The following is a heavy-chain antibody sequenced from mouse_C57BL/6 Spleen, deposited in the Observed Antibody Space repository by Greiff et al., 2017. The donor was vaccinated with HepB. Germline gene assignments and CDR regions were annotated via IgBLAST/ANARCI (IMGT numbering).Heavy chain of an antibody. CDR1: GYTFTSYG. V-gene: IGHV1-81*01. D-gene: IGHD1-1*01. Sequence: VQLQQSGAELARPGASVKLSCKASGYTFTSYGISWVKQRPGQGLEWIGEIYPRSGNTYYNEKFKGKATLTADKSSSTAYMELRSLTSEDSAVYVCSGKPLDCDSSSYVDYWGQGTTLTVSS. J-gene: IGHJ2*01. CDR2: IYPRSGNT. CDR3: SGKPLDCDSSSYVDY.